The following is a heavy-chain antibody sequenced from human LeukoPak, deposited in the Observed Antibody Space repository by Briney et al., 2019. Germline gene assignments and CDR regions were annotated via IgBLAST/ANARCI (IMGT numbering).Heavy chain of an antibody. CDR1: GYTLTELS. J-gene: IGHJ3*02. CDR3: ARLYYYDSSGYYNDAFDI. CDR2: FDPEDGET. V-gene: IGHV1-24*01. D-gene: IGHD3-22*01. Sequence: ASVKVSCKVSGYTLTELSMHWVRQAPGKGLEWVGGFDPEDGETIYAQKFQGRVTMTEDTSTDTAYMELSSLRSEDTAVYYCARLYYYDSSGYYNDAFDIWGQGTMVTVSS.